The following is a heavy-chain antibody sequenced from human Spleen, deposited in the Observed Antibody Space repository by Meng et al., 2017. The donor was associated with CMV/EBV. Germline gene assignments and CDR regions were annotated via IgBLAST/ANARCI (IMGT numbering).Heavy chain of an antibody. J-gene: IGHJ4*02. D-gene: IGHD6-6*01. CDR2: ISTIGSTK. Sequence: GESLKISCAASGFTFSDYYMSRIRQDPGKGLEWLSDISTIGSTKNYADSVKGRFTISRDNAKSSLYLQMNSLRADDTAVYYCARDRKYSSSYVDYWGQGTLVTVSS. CDR3: ARDRKYSSSYVDY. V-gene: IGHV3-11*04. CDR1: GFTFSDYY.